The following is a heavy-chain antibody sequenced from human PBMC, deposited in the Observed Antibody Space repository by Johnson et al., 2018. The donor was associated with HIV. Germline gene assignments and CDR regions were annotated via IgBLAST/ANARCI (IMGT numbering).Heavy chain of an antibody. D-gene: IGHD3-22*01. CDR2: ISWNSGSI. J-gene: IGHJ3*02. CDR3: AKRGSTMIGGAGAFDI. V-gene: IGHV3-9*01. Sequence: VQLVESGGGLVQPGRSLRLSCAASGFTFDDYAMHWVRQAPGKGLEWVSGISWNSGSIGYAYSVKGRFTLSRDNSMNTLYLQMNSLRAKDTAVYYCAKRGSTMIGGAGAFDIWGHGTMVTVSS. CDR1: GFTFDDYA.